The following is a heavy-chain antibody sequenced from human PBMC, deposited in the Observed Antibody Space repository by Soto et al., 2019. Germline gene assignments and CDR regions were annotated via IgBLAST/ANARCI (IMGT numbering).Heavy chain of an antibody. Sequence: GGSLRLSCAASGFTFSRFGLHWVRQAPGKGLEWVAVISFDGNTKYYADSVQGRFTVSRDNSVNTVSLQMNSLGAEDTALYYCAKGSTGGRPYYFDHWGQGTPVTVSS. J-gene: IGHJ4*02. CDR3: AKGSTGGRPYYFDH. CDR1: GFTFSRFG. D-gene: IGHD2-8*02. CDR2: ISFDGNTK. V-gene: IGHV3-30-3*01.